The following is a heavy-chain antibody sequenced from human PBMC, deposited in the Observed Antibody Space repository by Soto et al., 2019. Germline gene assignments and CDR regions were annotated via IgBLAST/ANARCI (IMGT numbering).Heavy chain of an antibody. D-gene: IGHD5-18*01. V-gene: IGHV4-59*01. CDR1: GGSISSYY. CDR3: ARAGYSYGYWQDGMDV. J-gene: IGHJ6*02. CDR2: IYYSGST. Sequence: ASETLSLTCTVSGGSISSYYWSWIRQPPGKGLEWIGYIYYSGSTNYNPSLKSRVTISVDTSKNQFSLKLSSVTAADTAVYYCARAGYSYGYWQDGMDVWGQGTTVTVSS.